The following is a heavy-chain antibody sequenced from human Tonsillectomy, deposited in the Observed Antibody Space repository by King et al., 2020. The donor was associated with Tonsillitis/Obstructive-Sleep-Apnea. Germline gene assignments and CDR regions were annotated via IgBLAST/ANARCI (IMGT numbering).Heavy chain of an antibody. V-gene: IGHV3-15*07. J-gene: IGHJ6*02. Sequence: VQLVESGGGLVKPGGSLKLSCAASGFTLDNAWMNWVRQTPGKGLEWVGHIKSKTEGGTTDYAAPVEGRFNISRDDSKHTLYLQMNSLKAKDTGVYFCPTNFYSDGVDVWGQGTTVTVSS. CDR2: IKSKTEGGTT. CDR1: GFTLDNAW. CDR3: PTNFYSDGVDV.